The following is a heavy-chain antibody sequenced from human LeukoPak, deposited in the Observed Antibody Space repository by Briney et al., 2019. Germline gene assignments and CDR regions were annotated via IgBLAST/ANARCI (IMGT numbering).Heavy chain of an antibody. CDR2: FDPEGGET. CDR1: GYTLTELS. V-gene: IGHV1-24*01. Sequence: ASVKVSCKVSGYTLTELSMHWVRQAPGKGLEWMGGFDPEGGETIYAQKFQGRVTMTEDTSTDTAYMELSSLRSEDTAVYYCATATGSYSYYYGMDVWGQGTTVTVSS. CDR3: ATATGSYSYYYGMDV. J-gene: IGHJ6*02. D-gene: IGHD1-26*01.